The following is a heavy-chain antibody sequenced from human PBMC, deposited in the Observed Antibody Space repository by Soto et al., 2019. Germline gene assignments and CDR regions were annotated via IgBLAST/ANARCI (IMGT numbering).Heavy chain of an antibody. CDR1: GFTFSSYA. CDR2: VSGSGDII. J-gene: IGHJ6*03. V-gene: IGHV3-64*01. D-gene: IGHD1-26*01. CDR3: ARGSYSGLYYSYHMDV. Sequence: EVQLVESGGGLVQPGGSLRLSCEASGFTFSSYAMHWVRQAPGKGLQYVAAVSGSGDIIYHATSVQGRFSISRDNSKNTLYLQMGSLRADDMAVYYCARGSYSGLYYSYHMDVWGKGTSVTVSS.